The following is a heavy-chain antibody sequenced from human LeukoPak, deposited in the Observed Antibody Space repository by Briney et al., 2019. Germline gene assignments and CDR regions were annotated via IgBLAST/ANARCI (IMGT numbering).Heavy chain of an antibody. D-gene: IGHD3-3*01. Sequence: PGGSLRLSCTASGFTFSNYWMHWVRQAPGKGLVWVSRINSAGISTNYADSVKGRFTISRDNTKNTLYLQMNSLRVEDTAVYYCAHTVWSGNYFDYWGQGTLVTVSS. CDR2: INSAGIST. J-gene: IGHJ4*02. CDR1: GFTFSNYW. CDR3: AHTVWSGNYFDY. V-gene: IGHV3-74*01.